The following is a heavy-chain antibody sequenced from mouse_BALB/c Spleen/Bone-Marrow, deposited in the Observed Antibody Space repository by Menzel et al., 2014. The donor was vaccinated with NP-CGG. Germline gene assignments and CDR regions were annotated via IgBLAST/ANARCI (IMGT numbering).Heavy chain of an antibody. CDR1: GFNIKDTY. D-gene: IGHD1-1*01. V-gene: IGHV14-3*02. CDR3: ARYYYGSSLFDY. CDR2: IDPANGNT. J-gene: IGHJ2*01. Sequence: EVQLQQSGAELVKPGASVKLSCTASGFNIKDTYMHWVKQRPEQGLEWIGRIDPANGNTKYDPKFQGKATITADTSSNTAYLQLSSLTSEDTDVYYCARYYYGSSLFDYWGQGTTLTVSS.